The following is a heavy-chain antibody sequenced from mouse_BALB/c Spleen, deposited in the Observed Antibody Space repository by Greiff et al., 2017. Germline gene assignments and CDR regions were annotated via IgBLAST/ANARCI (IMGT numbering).Heavy chain of an antibody. J-gene: IGHJ4*01. D-gene: IGHD2-2*01. V-gene: IGHV5-4*02. CDR1: GFTFSDYY. CDR2: ISDGGSYT. Sequence: EVQGVESGGGLVKPGGSLKLSCAASGFTFSDYYMYWVRQTPEKRLEWVATISDGGSYTYYPDSVKGRFTISRDNAKNNLYLQMSSLKSEDTAMYYCARGGRLRDYYAMDYWGQGTSVTVSS. CDR3: ARGGRLRDYYAMDY.